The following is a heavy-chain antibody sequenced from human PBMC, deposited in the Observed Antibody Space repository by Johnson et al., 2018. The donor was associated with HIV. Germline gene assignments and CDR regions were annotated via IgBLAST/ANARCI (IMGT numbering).Heavy chain of an antibody. CDR2: IRYDGSNK. Sequence: QVQLVESGGGVVQPGRSLRLSCAASGFTFSTYGMHWVRQAPGKGLGWVAFIRYDGSNKYYADSVKGRFTISRDNSKNTLYLQMNSLRAEDTAVYYCARGGLLSPDAFDIWGQGTSVTVAS. J-gene: IGHJ3*02. CDR1: GFTFSTYG. D-gene: IGHD2-21*02. CDR3: ARGGLLSPDAFDI. V-gene: IGHV3-30*02.